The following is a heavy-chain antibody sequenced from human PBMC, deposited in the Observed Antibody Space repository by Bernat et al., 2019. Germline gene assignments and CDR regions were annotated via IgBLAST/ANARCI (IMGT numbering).Heavy chain of an antibody. CDR2: ISGSGDST. CDR1: GFTFSSYA. CDR3: AKDRRVVTGVGRQNFDH. Sequence: EVQLLESGGGLVQPGGSLRLSCAASGFTFSSYAMSWVRQAPGKGLEWVSAISGSGDSTYYADSVKGRFTISRDNSKNTLFLQMNSLRAEDTALYYCAKDRRVVTGVGRQNFDHWGQGSLVTVSS. D-gene: IGHD2-21*02. V-gene: IGHV3-23*01. J-gene: IGHJ4*02.